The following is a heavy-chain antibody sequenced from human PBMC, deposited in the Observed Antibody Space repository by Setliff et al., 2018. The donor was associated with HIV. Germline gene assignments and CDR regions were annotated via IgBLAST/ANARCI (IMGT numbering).Heavy chain of an antibody. CDR3: ARHDCGGNCDINWFDP. D-gene: IGHD2-21*02. J-gene: IGHJ5*02. CDR2: IHHAGST. CDR1: GYSISSNFL. Sequence: ASETLSLTCAVSGYSISSNFLWGWVRQPPGQGLEWIGSIHHAGSTYYNPSLKSRVRISLDTSKNQFSLKLSSVTAADTAVYYCARHDCGGNCDINWFDPWGQGTLVTVSS. V-gene: IGHV4-38-2*01.